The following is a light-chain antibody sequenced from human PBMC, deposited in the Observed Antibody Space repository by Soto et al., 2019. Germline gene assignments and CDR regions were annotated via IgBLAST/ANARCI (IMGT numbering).Light chain of an antibody. CDR1: SSDVGIYNY. Sequence: QSALTQPASVSGSPGQSITISCTGTSSDVGIYNYVSWYQQHPGKAPKLMIYQVTNRPSGVSNRFSGSKSGNTASLTISGLLAEDEADYYCSSYTGSTNYVFGTGTKLTV. CDR3: SSYTGSTNYV. V-gene: IGLV2-14*01. CDR2: QVT. J-gene: IGLJ1*01.